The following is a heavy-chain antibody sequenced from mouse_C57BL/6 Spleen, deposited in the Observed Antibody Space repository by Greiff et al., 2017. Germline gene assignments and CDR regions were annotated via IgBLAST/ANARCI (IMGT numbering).Heavy chain of an antibody. CDR1: GFSLTSYG. J-gene: IGHJ1*03. Sequence: QVQLKESGPGLVQPSQSLSITCTVSGFSLTSYGVHWVRQPPGKGLEWLGVIWSGGSTDYNAAFISSLSISKDNSKSQVFFKMNSLQADDTAIYYCAKNYYGSSYNWYFDVWGTGTTVTVSS. V-gene: IGHV2-4*01. D-gene: IGHD1-1*01. CDR2: IWSGGST. CDR3: AKNYYGSSYNWYFDV.